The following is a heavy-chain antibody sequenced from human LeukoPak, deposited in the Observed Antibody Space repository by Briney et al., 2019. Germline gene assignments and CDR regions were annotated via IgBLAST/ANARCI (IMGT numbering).Heavy chain of an antibody. CDR1: GFTFSYYG. CDR3: ARDLSSGSYRFFDY. CDR2: IWYDGSNK. Sequence: GGSLRLSCAASGFTFSYYGMHWVRQAPGKGLEWVAVIWYDGSNKYYADSVKGRFTISRDNSKNTMYLEMNSLRAEDTAVYYCARDLSSGSYRFFDYWGQGTLVTVAS. D-gene: IGHD1-26*01. V-gene: IGHV3-33*01. J-gene: IGHJ4*02.